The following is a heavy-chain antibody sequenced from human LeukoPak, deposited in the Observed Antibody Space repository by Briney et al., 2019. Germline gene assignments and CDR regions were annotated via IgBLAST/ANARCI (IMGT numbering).Heavy chain of an antibody. CDR1: GGSISSSSYY. CDR3: ARTTLARHFDSSGYFRYYFDY. CDR2: MNYGGST. D-gene: IGHD3-22*01. V-gene: IGHV4-39*07. J-gene: IGHJ4*02. Sequence: SETLSLTCTVSGGSISSSSYYWGWIRQPPGKGLEWIGSMNYGGSTYYNPSLKSRVTISVDTSKNQFSLRLSSVTAADTAVYYCARTTLARHFDSSGYFRYYFDYWGQGTLVTVSS.